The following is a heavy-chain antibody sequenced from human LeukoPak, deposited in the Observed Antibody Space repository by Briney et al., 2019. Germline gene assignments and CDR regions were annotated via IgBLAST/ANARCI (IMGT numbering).Heavy chain of an antibody. CDR3: LGGSGWTVDY. CDR2: IRSKAYGGTT. Sequence: GGALRLPCTASGLTFGDYALSWFGQAPGKGLEGVGFIRSKAYGGTTEYAASVKGRFTISRDDSKSIAYLQMNSLKTEDTAVYYCLGGSGWTVDYWGQGTLVTVSS. J-gene: IGHJ4*02. CDR1: GLTFGDYA. D-gene: IGHD6-19*01. V-gene: IGHV3-49*03.